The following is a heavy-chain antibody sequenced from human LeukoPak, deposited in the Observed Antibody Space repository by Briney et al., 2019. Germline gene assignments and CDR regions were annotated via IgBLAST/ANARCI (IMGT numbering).Heavy chain of an antibody. CDR3: ARPSGWYRFNSFDY. J-gene: IGHJ4*02. Sequence: SETLSLTCAVYGGSFSGYYWSWIRQPPGNGLEWIGEINHSGSTNYNPSLTSRVTISVDTSKNQFSLKLSSVTAADTAVYYCARPSGWYRFNSFDYWGQGTLVTVSS. CDR1: GGSFSGYY. CDR2: INHSGST. V-gene: IGHV4-34*01. D-gene: IGHD6-19*01.